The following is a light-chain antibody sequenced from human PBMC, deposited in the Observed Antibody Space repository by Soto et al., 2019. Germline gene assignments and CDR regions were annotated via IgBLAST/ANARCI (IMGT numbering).Light chain of an antibody. V-gene: IGKV1-27*01. CDR1: QGISNY. CDR2: VAS. CDR3: QKYNSASLP. J-gene: IGKJ1*01. Sequence: DIQMTQSPSSLSASVGDRVTITCRASQGISNYLAWYQQQQGKVPKLLIYVASTLQSGVPSRYSGNGPGTDFTVPISSLQPEDVPTYYCQKYNSASLPCGERTKVEIK.